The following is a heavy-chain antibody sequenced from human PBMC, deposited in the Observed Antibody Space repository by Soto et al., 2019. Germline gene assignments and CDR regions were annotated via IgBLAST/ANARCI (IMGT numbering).Heavy chain of an antibody. CDR3: ARDGGFAGMGV. J-gene: IGHJ6*02. Sequence: SETLSLTCTVSGGSISSGDYYWSWIRQPPGKGLEWIGYIYYSGSTYYNPSLKSRVTISVDTSKNQFSLKLSSVTAADTAVYYCARDGGFAGMGVWGQGTTVTVSS. V-gene: IGHV4-30-4*01. CDR1: GGSISSGDYY. CDR2: IYYSGST. D-gene: IGHD3-3*01.